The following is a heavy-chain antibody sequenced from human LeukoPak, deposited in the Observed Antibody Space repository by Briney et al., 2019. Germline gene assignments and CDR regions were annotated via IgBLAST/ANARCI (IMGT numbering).Heavy chain of an antibody. CDR3: ARHYYGSGSSGQSDY. CDR1: GYSFSNYW. V-gene: IGHV5-51*01. Sequence: GESLKISCKASGYSFSNYWIGWVRQMPGKGLEWMGVIYPANSDTRYSPSFQGQVTISADKSINTAYLQWSSLKASDTAMYYCARHYYGSGSSGQSDYWGQGTLVTVSS. J-gene: IGHJ4*02. CDR2: IYPANSDT. D-gene: IGHD3-10*01.